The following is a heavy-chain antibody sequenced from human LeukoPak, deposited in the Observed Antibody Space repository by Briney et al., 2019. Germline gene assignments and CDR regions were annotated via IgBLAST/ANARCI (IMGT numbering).Heavy chain of an antibody. V-gene: IGHV1-69*05. CDR2: IIPIFGTA. CDR3: ARSPPDIVVVPAAIRPHYYYYYMDV. CDR1: GSTFSNYA. Sequence: GASVTVSFKASGSTFSNYAISWVRQAPGQGGEWMGGIIPIFGTANYAQKFQGRVTITTDESTSTAYMELSSLRSEDTAVYYCARSPPDIVVVPAAIRPHYYYYYMDVWGKGTTVTVSS. D-gene: IGHD2-2*02. J-gene: IGHJ6*03.